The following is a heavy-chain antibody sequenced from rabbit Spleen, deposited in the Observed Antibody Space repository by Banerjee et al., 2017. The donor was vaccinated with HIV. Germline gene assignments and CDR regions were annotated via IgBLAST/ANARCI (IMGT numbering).Heavy chain of an antibody. V-gene: IGHV1S40*01. CDR1: GIDFSRDYY. D-gene: IGHD8-1*01. CDR3: ARDTGSSFSSYGMDL. Sequence: QSLEESGGDLVKPGASLTLTCKASGIDFSRDYYMCWVRQAPGKGLEWIACIDAGSSDFTYFASWAKGRFTISKTSSTTVTLQMTSLTVADTATYFCARDTGSSFSSYGMDLWGPGTLVTVS. J-gene: IGHJ6*01. CDR2: IDAGSSDFT.